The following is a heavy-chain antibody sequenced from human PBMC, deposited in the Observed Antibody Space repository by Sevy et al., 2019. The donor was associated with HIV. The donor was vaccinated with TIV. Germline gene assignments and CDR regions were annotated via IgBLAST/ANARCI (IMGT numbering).Heavy chain of an antibody. Sequence: GGSLRLSCAASGFTFSSYAMHWVRQAPGKGLEWVAVISYEGSNKCYADSVKGRFTISRDNSKNTLYLQMNSLRAEDTAVYYCARDSYYYGSGSYNWFDPWGQGTLVTVSS. V-gene: IGHV3-30-3*01. CDR2: ISYEGSNK. J-gene: IGHJ5*02. CDR3: ARDSYYYGSGSYNWFDP. CDR1: GFTFSSYA. D-gene: IGHD3-10*01.